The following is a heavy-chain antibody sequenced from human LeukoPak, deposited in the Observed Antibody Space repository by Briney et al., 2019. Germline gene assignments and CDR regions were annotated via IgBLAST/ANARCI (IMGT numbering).Heavy chain of an antibody. D-gene: IGHD2-2*01. CDR1: GFTFSSYG. J-gene: IGHJ4*02. CDR2: IWYDGSNK. V-gene: IGHV3-30*02. CDR3: AKGPLRGTAAAIDY. Sequence: GGSLRLSCAASGFTFSSYGMHWVRQAPGKGLEWVAVIWYDGSNKYYADSVKGRFTISRDISTDTLWLQMDSLRTEDTAVYYCAKGPLRGTAAAIDYWGQGTLVTVSS.